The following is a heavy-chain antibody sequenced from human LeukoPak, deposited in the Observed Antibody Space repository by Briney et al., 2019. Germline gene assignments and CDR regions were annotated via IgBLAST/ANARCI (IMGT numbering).Heavy chain of an antibody. V-gene: IGHV3-30*04. CDR2: ISYDGSNK. CDR3: ARAPRRWLDY. D-gene: IGHD4-23*01. J-gene: IGHJ4*02. CDR1: GFTFSSYA. Sequence: GRSLRLSCAASGFTFSSYAMDWVRQAPGKGLEWVAVISYDGSNKYYADSVKGRFTISRDNSKNTLYLQMDSLRAEDTAVYYCARAPRRWLDYWGQGTLVTVSS.